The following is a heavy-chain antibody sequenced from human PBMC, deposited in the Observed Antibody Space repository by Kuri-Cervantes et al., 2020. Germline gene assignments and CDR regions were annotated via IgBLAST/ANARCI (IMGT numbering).Heavy chain of an antibody. CDR2: IYPGDSDT. D-gene: IGHD5-18*01. J-gene: IGHJ6*02. V-gene: IGHV5-51*01. CDR3: AVKGYSYGTHYYYGMDV. CDR1: GYSFTSYW. Sequence: KVSCKGSGYSFTSYWIGWVRQMPGKGLEWMGIIYPGDSDTRYSPSFQGQVTISADKSISTAYLQWSSLKASDTAIYYCAVKGYSYGTHYYYGMDVWGQGTTVTVSS.